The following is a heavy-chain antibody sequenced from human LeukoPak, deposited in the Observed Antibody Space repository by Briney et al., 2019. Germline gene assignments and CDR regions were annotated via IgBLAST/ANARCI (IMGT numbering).Heavy chain of an antibody. J-gene: IGHJ6*03. CDR1: GYSISSGYY. Sequence: PSETLSLTCTVSGYSISSGYYWGWIRQPPGKGLEWIGSIYHSGSTYYNPSLKSRVTISVDTSKNQFSLKLSSVTAADTAVYYCARDGGSSWYDPYYYYYMDVWGKGTTVTVSS. CDR2: IYHSGST. V-gene: IGHV4-38-2*02. CDR3: ARDGGSSWYDPYYYYYMDV. D-gene: IGHD6-13*01.